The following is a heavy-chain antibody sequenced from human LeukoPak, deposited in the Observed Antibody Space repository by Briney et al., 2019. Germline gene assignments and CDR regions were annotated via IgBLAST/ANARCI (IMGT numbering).Heavy chain of an antibody. D-gene: IGHD3-10*01. CDR1: GGSISSGGYS. V-gene: IGHV4-30-2*01. Sequence: SETLSLTCAVSGGSISSGGYSWSWIRQPPGKGLEWIGYIYHSGSTYYNPSLKSRVTISVDRSKNQFSLKLSSVTAADTAVYYCARGQYYYGSGEESPDAFDIWGQGTMVTVSS. CDR2: IYHSGST. J-gene: IGHJ3*02. CDR3: ARGQYYYGSGEESPDAFDI.